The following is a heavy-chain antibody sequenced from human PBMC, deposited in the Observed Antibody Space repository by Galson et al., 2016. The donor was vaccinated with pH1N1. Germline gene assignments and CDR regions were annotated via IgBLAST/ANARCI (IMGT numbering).Heavy chain of an antibody. D-gene: IGHD3-16*01. V-gene: IGHV1-69*06. J-gene: IGHJ4*02. Sequence: SVKVSCKASGGTFSSYGVSWVRQAPGHGLEWMGRIIPIFGTTNYTQKYQDRVKFTADKSTDTAYMELSSLRSEDTAVYYCARGRSTGYRYYVESWGQGTPVTVSS. CDR3: ARGRSTGYRYYVES. CDR2: IIPIFGTT. CDR1: GGTFSSYG.